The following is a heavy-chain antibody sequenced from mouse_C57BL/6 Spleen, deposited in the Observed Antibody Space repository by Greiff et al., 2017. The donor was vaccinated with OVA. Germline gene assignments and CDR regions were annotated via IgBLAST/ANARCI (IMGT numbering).Heavy chain of an antibody. V-gene: IGHV5-4*01. Sequence: EVKLVESGGGLVKPGGSLKLSCAASGFTFSSYAMSWVRQTPEKRLEWVATISDGGSYTYYPDKVKGRFTISRDNAKNNLYLQMSHLKSEDTAMYYCAREDYWGQGTTLTVSS. CDR2: ISDGGSYT. J-gene: IGHJ2*01. CDR1: GFTFSSYA. CDR3: AREDY.